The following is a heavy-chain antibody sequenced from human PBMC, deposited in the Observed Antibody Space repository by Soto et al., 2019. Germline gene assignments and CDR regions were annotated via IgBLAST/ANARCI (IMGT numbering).Heavy chain of an antibody. Sequence: QVQLVQSGAEVQKPGASAKVSCKASGYTFTTYGINWVRQAPGQGIEWMGWISAYNGNTNDAQKLQGRVTMTTDTSTSTAYMELRSLRSDDTAVYYCARVWVGTTFAYYYGMDVWGQGTTVTVSS. CDR3: ARVWVGTTFAYYYGMDV. J-gene: IGHJ6*02. V-gene: IGHV1-18*01. CDR2: ISAYNGNT. CDR1: GYTFTTYG. D-gene: IGHD1-1*01.